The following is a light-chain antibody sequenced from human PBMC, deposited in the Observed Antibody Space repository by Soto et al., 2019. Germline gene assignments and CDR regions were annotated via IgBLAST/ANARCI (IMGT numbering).Light chain of an antibody. CDR1: QSISTY. CDR3: QQFYDLPIT. Sequence: DIQMTQSPSSLSASVGDRVTITCRAGQSISTYLNWYQQQPGKAPKVLIYDASKLQTGVPSRFSGCGSGKDFTFTISSLQPDDSGTYYCQQFYDLPITFGQGTRLEIK. V-gene: IGKV1-33*01. J-gene: IGKJ5*01. CDR2: DAS.